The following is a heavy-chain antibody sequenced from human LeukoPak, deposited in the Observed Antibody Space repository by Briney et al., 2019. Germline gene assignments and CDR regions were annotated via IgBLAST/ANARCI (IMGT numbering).Heavy chain of an antibody. CDR1: GGSISSYY. V-gene: IGHV4-59*08. CDR2: IYYSGST. J-gene: IGHJ1*01. Sequence: SETLSLTCTVSGGSISSYYWSWLRQPPGKGLEWIGYIYYSGSTNYNPSLQSRVTISVDTSKNQFSLQLSSVTAADTAVYYCARSLTQFVANDGYFQHWGQGTLVTVSS. CDR3: ARSLTQFVANDGYFQH. D-gene: IGHD1-1*01.